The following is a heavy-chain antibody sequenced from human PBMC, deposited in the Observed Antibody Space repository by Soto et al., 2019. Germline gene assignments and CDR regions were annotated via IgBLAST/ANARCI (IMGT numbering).Heavy chain of an antibody. Sequence: GGSLRLSCAASGFTFSSYAMIWVRQAPGKGLEWVSAISGSGGSTYYADSVKGRFTISRDNSKNTLYLQMSSLRAEDTAVYYCAKDVTGKAARSDWFDPWGQGTLVTVSS. V-gene: IGHV3-23*01. D-gene: IGHD6-6*01. J-gene: IGHJ5*02. CDR3: AKDVTGKAARSDWFDP. CDR1: GFTFSSYA. CDR2: ISGSGGST.